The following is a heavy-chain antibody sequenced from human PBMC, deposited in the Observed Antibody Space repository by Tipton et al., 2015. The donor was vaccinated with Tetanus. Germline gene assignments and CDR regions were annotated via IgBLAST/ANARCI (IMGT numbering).Heavy chain of an antibody. J-gene: IGHJ4*02. CDR3: ARHPPPYYYGSGSYLDY. V-gene: IGHV4-39*01. D-gene: IGHD3-10*01. CDR1: GDSISGSSYY. Sequence: TLSLTCTVSGDSISGSSYYWSWIRQPPGKALEWIGSIYYSGSTIYHPSLQSRVTISVDTSKNQFSLRLSSVTAADTAVYFCARHPPPYYYGSGSYLDYWGQGTPVTVSS. CDR2: IYYSGST.